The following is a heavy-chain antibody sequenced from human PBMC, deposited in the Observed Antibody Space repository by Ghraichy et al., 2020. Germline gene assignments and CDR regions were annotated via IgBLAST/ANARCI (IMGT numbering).Heavy chain of an antibody. J-gene: IGHJ4*02. Sequence: GESLNISCAVSGFSVSNNYMRWVRQAPGKGLEWVSLIYSGGSTSYADSVKGRFIISRDNSKNTLYLQMNSLRAEDTTVYYCARDGLGSSSWPYWGQGTLVTVSS. CDR1: GFSVSNNY. D-gene: IGHD6-13*01. CDR2: IYSGGST. CDR3: ARDGLGSSSWPY. V-gene: IGHV3-53*01.